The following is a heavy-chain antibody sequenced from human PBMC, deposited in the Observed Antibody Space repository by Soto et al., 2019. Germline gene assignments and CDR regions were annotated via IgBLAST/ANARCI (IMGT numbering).Heavy chain of an antibody. CDR1: GFTFSSYS. Sequence: EVQLVESGGGLVKPGGSLRLSCAASGFTFSSYSMNWVRQAPGKGLEWVSSISSSSSYIYYADSVKGRFTISRDNAKNSLYLQMNSLRAEDTAVYYCARSYYYDSSRYYPAEYFQHWGQGTLVTVSS. D-gene: IGHD3-22*01. J-gene: IGHJ1*01. CDR2: ISSSSSYI. CDR3: ARSYYYDSSRYYPAEYFQH. V-gene: IGHV3-21*01.